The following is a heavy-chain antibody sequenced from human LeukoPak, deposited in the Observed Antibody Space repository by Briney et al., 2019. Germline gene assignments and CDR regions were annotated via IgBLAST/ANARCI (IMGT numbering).Heavy chain of an antibody. J-gene: IGHJ6*02. CDR2: MYYSGSA. CDR3: ARAGPRGGYYYGLDV. CDR1: GDSIISYY. D-gene: IGHD2-15*01. Sequence: NASETLSLTCTVSGDSIISYYWSWLRQPPGKGLEWIGYMYYSGSANYNPSLKSRVTISVDTSKTQFSLKLTSVTAADTAVYYCARAGPRGGYYYGLDVWGHGTTVTVSS. V-gene: IGHV4-59*01.